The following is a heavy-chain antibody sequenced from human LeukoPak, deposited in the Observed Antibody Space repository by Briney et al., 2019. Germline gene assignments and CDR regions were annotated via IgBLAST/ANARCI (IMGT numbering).Heavy chain of an antibody. CDR3: ARDDGTYSGIFDY. J-gene: IGHJ4*02. Sequence: PPETLSLTCAVYGGSFSGYYWSWIRQPPGKGLEWIGEINHSGSTNYNPSLKSRVTISVDTSKNQFSLKLSSVTAADTAVYYCARDDGTYSGIFDYWGQGTLVTVSS. CDR2: INHSGST. CDR1: GGSFSGYY. D-gene: IGHD4-23*01. V-gene: IGHV4-34*01.